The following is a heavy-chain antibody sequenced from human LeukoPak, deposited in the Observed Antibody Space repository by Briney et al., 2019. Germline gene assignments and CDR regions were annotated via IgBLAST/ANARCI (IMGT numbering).Heavy chain of an antibody. CDR1: GYTFTDYY. Sequence: ASVKVSCKVSGYTFTDYYMHWVQQAPGKGLEWMGLVDPEDGETIYAEKLQGRVTITADTSTDTAYMELSSLRSEDTAVYYCARGTNFDYWGQGTLVTVSS. J-gene: IGHJ4*02. CDR2: VDPEDGET. CDR3: ARGTNFDY. V-gene: IGHV1-69-2*01.